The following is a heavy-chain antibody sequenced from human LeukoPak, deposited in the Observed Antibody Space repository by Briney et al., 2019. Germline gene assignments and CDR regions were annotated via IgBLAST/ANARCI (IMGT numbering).Heavy chain of an antibody. D-gene: IGHD2-2*01. V-gene: IGHV1-2*02. CDR2: INPNSGGT. Sequence: ASVKVSCKASGYTFTGYYMHWVRQAPGQGLEWMGWINPNSGGTNYAQKFQGRVTMTRDTSIGTAYMELSRLRSDDTAVYYCTRGIVVVPASRMIPTLEFDPWGQGTLVTVSS. J-gene: IGHJ5*02. CDR1: GYTFTGYY. CDR3: TRGIVVVPASRMIPTLEFDP.